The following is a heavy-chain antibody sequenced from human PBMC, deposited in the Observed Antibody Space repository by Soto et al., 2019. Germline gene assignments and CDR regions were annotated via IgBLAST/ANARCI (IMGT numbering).Heavy chain of an antibody. CDR3: AREGKYCSGGSCYSYVFDI. V-gene: IGHV1-3*01. Sequence: ASVKVSCKASGYTFTSYAMHWVRQAPGQRLEWMGWINAGNGNTKYSQKFQGRVTITRDTSASTAYMELSSLRSEDTAVYYCAREGKYCSGGSCYSYVFDIGGQGTMVTVSS. CDR1: GYTFTSYA. D-gene: IGHD2-15*01. J-gene: IGHJ3*02. CDR2: INAGNGNT.